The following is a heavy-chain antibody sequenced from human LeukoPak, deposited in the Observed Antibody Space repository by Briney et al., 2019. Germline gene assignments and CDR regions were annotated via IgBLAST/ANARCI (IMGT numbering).Heavy chain of an antibody. V-gene: IGHV3-48*04. J-gene: IGHJ4*02. CDR3: ASMAAGIGFY. Sequence: PGGSLRLSCAASGFTFSSYSMNWVRQAPGKGLEWVSYISSSSSTIYYADSVKGRFTISRDNAKNSLYLQMNSLRAEDTAVYYCASMAAGIGFYWGQGTLVTVSS. D-gene: IGHD6-13*01. CDR1: GFTFSSYS. CDR2: ISSSSSTI.